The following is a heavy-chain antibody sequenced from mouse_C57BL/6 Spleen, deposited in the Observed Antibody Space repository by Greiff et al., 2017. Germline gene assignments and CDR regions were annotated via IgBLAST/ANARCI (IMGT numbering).Heavy chain of an antibody. D-gene: IGHD1-1*01. V-gene: IGHV1-72*01. CDR2: IDPNSGGT. CDR1: GYTFTSYW. CDR3: ASANYYGSSYVADY. J-gene: IGHJ2*01. Sequence: QVQLQQPGAELVKPGASVKLSCKASGYTFTSYWMHWVKQRPGRGLEWIGRIDPNSGGTKYNEKFKSKATLTVDKPSITVYMQLSSLTYEDSAVFYCASANYYGSSYVADYWGQGTTLTVSS.